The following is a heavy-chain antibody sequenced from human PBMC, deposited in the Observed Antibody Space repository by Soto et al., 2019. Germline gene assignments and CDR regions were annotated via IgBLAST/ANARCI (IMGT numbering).Heavy chain of an antibody. CDR1: GFTFSSYG. V-gene: IGHV3-33*01. J-gene: IGHJ4*02. D-gene: IGHD2-15*01. CDR3: ARVQGYCSGGSCPNGSYYFDY. Sequence: GGSLRLSCAASGFTFSSYGMHWVRQAPGKGLEWVAVIWYDGSNKYYADSVKGLFTISRDNSKNTLYLQMNSLRAEDTAVYYCARVQGYCSGGSCPNGSYYFDYWGQGTLVTVSS. CDR2: IWYDGSNK.